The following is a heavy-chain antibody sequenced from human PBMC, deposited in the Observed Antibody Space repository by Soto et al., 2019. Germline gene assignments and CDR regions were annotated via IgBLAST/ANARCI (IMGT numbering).Heavy chain of an antibody. Sequence: GASVKVSCKASGYTFTSYGISWVRQAPGQGLEWMGGIIPIFGTANYAQKFQGRVTITADESTSTAYMELSSLRSEDTAVYYCASTTTIFGVVTPYYFDYWGQGTLVTVSS. CDR2: IIPIFGTA. CDR3: ASTTTIFGVVTPYYFDY. D-gene: IGHD3-3*01. J-gene: IGHJ4*02. V-gene: IGHV1-69*13. CDR1: GYTFTSYG.